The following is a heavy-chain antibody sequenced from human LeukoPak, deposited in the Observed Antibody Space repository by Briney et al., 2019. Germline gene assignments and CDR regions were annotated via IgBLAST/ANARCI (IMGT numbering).Heavy chain of an antibody. CDR2: IYYSGST. Sequence: PSETQSLTCTVSGGSISSGDYYWSWIRQPPGKGLEWIGYIYYSGSTYYNPSLKSRVTISVDTSKNQFSLKLSSVTAADTAVYYCARGGWLPKAWFDPWGQGTLVTVSS. V-gene: IGHV4-30-4*08. D-gene: IGHD3-22*01. J-gene: IGHJ5*02. CDR3: ARGGWLPKAWFDP. CDR1: GGSISSGDYY.